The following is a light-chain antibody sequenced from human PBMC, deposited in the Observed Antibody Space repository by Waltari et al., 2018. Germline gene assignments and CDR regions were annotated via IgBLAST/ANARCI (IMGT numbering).Light chain of an antibody. CDR2: GAS. CDR1: QSVSSN. J-gene: IGKJ3*01. CDR3: QQYNSWPPVT. V-gene: IGKV3-15*01. Sequence: IVMTQSPATLSVSPGERVTLSCRASQSVSSNLAWYQQRPGQAPRLVIFGASTMATGIPPRFSGSGSGTEFTLTISSLQSEDFAVYYCQQYNSWPPVTFGPGTKVDLK.